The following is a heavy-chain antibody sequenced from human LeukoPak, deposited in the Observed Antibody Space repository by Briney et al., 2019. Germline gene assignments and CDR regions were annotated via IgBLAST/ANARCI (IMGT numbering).Heavy chain of an antibody. D-gene: IGHD6-19*01. V-gene: IGHV3-21*04. CDR3: AKALAAVAGPGYKYYFDY. J-gene: IGHJ4*02. CDR1: GFTFSSYS. CDR2: ISSSSSYI. Sequence: GGSLRLSCAASGFTFSSYSMNWVRQAPGKGLEWVSSISSSSSYIYYADSVKGRFTISRDNAKNSLYLQMNSLRAGDTALYYCAKALAAVAGPGYKYYFDYWGQGTLVTVSS.